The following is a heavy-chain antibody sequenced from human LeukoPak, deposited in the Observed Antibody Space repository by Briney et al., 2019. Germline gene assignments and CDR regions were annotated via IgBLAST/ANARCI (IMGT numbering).Heavy chain of an antibody. D-gene: IGHD2-15*01. V-gene: IGHV1-69-2*01. CDR3: ARGYCSGGSCYSDY. Sequence: ATVKISCKVSGYTFTDYYMHWVQQAPGKGLEWMGLVDPEDGETMYAEKFQGRVTITADTSTDTAYMELSSLRSEDTAVYYCARGYCSGGSCYSDYWGQGTLVTVSS. CDR1: GYTFTDYY. CDR2: VDPEDGET. J-gene: IGHJ4*02.